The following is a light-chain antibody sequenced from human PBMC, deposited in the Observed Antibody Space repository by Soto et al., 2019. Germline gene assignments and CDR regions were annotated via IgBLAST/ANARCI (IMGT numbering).Light chain of an antibody. CDR2: RNS. CDR1: ASTIGRNY. V-gene: IGLV1-47*01. Sequence: QSVLTQSPSASGTPGQRVTISCSGSASTIGRNYVYWYQQLPGTAPKLLNYRNSQRPSGVPDRFSGSKSGTSASLAISGLRSEDEADYYCAAWDDNLSGLYVFGAGTKVTVL. J-gene: IGLJ1*01. CDR3: AAWDDNLSGLYV.